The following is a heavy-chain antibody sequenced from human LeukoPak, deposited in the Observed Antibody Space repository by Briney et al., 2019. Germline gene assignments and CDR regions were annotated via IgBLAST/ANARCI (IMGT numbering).Heavy chain of an antibody. V-gene: IGHV3-48*03. J-gene: IGHJ3*02. D-gene: IGHD3-22*01. Sequence: GGSLRLSCAASGFTFSSYEMNWVRQAPGKGLEWVSYISSSGSTIYYADPVKGRFTISRDNAKNSLYLQMNSLRAEDTAVYYCARDRSRYYDSSGSRGAFDIWGQGTMVTVSS. CDR1: GFTFSSYE. CDR2: ISSSGSTI. CDR3: ARDRSRYYDSSGSRGAFDI.